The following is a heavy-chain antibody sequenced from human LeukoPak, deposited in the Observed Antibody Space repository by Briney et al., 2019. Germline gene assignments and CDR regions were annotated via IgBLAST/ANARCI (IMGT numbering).Heavy chain of an antibody. CDR2: ISGDGSRT. V-gene: IGHV3-74*01. Sequence: GGSLRLSCAASGFTFSSYWLHWVRQAPGNGLVWVSHISGDGSRTSYADSVKGRFTISRDNAKNTLYLQMNSLRDENTALYYCSRDRGYCFDCWGQGTLVTVSS. J-gene: IGHJ4*02. CDR1: GFTFSSYW. CDR3: SRDRGYCFDC. D-gene: IGHD2-15*01.